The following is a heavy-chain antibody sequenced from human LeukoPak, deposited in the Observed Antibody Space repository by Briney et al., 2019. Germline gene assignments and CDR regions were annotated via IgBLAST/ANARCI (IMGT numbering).Heavy chain of an antibody. J-gene: IGHJ4*02. CDR1: GFTFSNYA. Sequence: AGGSLRLSCAASGFTFSNYAMNWVRQAPGRGLEWVSAISGSGGSTYYADSVKGRFTISRDNSKNTLYLQMNSLRAEDTAVYYCAKRGSCSTSSCYFDYWGQGTLVTVSS. CDR2: ISGSGGST. CDR3: AKRGSCSTSSCYFDY. D-gene: IGHD2-2*01. V-gene: IGHV3-23*01.